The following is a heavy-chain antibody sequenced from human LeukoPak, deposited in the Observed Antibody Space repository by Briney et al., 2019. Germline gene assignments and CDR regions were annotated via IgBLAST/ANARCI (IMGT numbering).Heavy chain of an antibody. CDR2: IYTSGST. V-gene: IGHV4-61*02. J-gene: IGHJ3*02. Sequence: SQTLSLTCTVSGGSISSGSYYWSWIRQPAGKGLEWIGRIYTSGSTNYNPSLKSRVTISVDTSKNQFSLKLSSVTAADTAVYYCASNHAFDTWGQGTMVTVSS. CDR1: GGSISSGSYY. CDR3: ASNHAFDT.